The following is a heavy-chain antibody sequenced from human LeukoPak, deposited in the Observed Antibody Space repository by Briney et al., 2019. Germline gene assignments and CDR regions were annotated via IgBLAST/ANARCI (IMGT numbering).Heavy chain of an antibody. J-gene: IGHJ4*02. CDR3: AGSSGWLFDY. D-gene: IGHD6-19*01. CDR1: GFTFSDYW. V-gene: IGHV3-7*01. CDR2: IKEDGSQI. Sequence: GGSLRLSCTASGFTFSDYWMTWVRQAPGKGLEWVANIKEDGSQIYYVDSVKGRFTISRDNAKNSVYLQMNSLRAEDTAVYYCAGSSGWLFDYWGQGTLVAVSS.